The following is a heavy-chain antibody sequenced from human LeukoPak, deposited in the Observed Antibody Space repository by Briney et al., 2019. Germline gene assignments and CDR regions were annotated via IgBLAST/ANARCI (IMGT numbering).Heavy chain of an antibody. CDR2: ISWNSGSI. CDR3: AKGGYRRLVGATSKFDY. D-gene: IGHD1-26*01. J-gene: IGHJ4*02. V-gene: IGHV3-9*01. Sequence: HPGRSLRLSCAASGFTFDDYAMHWVRQAPWKGLEWVSGISWNSGSIGYADSVKGRFTISRDNAKNSLYLQMNSLRAEDTALYYCAKGGYRRLVGATSKFDYWGQGTLVTVSS. CDR1: GFTFDDYA.